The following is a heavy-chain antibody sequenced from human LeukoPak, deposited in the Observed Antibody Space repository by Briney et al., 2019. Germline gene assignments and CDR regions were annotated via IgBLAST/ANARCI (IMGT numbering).Heavy chain of an antibody. Sequence: SETLSLTCAVSGGSINDYYWTWIRQAPGKGLEWIGYISNSGTTDYNPSLKSRVTMSVDTSQNEFSLKLTSVTAADTAMYYCARAVRGALTPNFFDPWGQGTLVTVSS. V-gene: IGHV4-59*01. CDR2: ISNSGTT. D-gene: IGHD3-10*02. J-gene: IGHJ5*02. CDR3: ARAVRGALTPNFFDP. CDR1: GGSINDYY.